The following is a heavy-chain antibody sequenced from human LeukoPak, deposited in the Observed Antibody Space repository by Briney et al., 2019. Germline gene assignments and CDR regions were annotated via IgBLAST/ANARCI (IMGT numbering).Heavy chain of an antibody. J-gene: IGHJ6*03. CDR2: IKQDGREK. CDR3: ARDSKYVGSFYSNNYYYYMDV. V-gene: IGHV3-7*01. Sequence: GSLRLSCAASEFTFRRYWMNLVRQAPGEGLGVVANIKQDGREKYYVDSVEGRFTISRDNARNSLYLQMNSLRVEDTAVYFCARDSKYVGSFYSNNYYYYMDVWGKGTTVTVSS. D-gene: IGHD1-26*01. CDR1: EFTFRRYW.